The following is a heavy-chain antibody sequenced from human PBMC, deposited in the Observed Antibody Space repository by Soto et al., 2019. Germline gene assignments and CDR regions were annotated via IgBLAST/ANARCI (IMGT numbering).Heavy chain of an antibody. CDR2: ISGSGGST. J-gene: IGHJ4*02. D-gene: IGHD3-22*01. CDR1: GFTFSSYA. CDR3: AKDYSNYYDSSGFDY. V-gene: IGHV3-23*01. Sequence: PVGSLRLSCAASGFTFSSYAMSWVRQAPGKGLEWVSAISGSGGSTYYADSVQGRFTISRDNSKNALYLQMNSLRAEDTAVYYCAKDYSNYYDSSGFDYWGQGTLVTVSS.